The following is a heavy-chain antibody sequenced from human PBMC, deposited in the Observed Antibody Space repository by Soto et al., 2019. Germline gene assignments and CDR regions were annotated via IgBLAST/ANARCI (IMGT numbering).Heavy chain of an antibody. Sequence: PGGSLRLSCAASGFTLSSYAMSWVRQAPGKGLEWVSAISGSGGSTYYADSVKGRFTISRDNSKNTLYLQMNSLRAEDTAVYYCARGGDYPYYFDYWGQGTLVTVSS. V-gene: IGHV3-23*01. CDR1: GFTLSSYA. D-gene: IGHD4-17*01. CDR3: ARGGDYPYYFDY. CDR2: ISGSGGST. J-gene: IGHJ4*02.